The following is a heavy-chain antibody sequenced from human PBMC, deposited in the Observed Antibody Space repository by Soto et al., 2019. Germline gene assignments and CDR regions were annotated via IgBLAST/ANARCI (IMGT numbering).Heavy chain of an antibody. D-gene: IGHD2-21*01. Sequence: QVQLVESGGGVVQPGRSLRLSCAASGFTFSSYGMHWVRQAPGKGLEWVAVIWYAGSNKYSADSVKGRFTISRDNSKNTLYRQMNSLRAEDTAVYYCARDHSNHYYYYGMDVWGQGTTVTVSS. CDR3: ARDHSNHYYYYGMDV. V-gene: IGHV3-33*01. CDR2: IWYAGSNK. J-gene: IGHJ6*02. CDR1: GFTFSSYG.